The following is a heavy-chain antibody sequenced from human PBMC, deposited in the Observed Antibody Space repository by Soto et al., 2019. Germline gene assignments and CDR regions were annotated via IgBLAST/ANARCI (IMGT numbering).Heavy chain of an antibody. CDR2: ISYDGSNK. CDR3: AKDLGRKGRKRYYDSSGYYYGAFDI. CDR1: GFTFSSYG. J-gene: IGHJ3*02. Sequence: GGSLRLSCAASGFTFSSYGMHWVRQAPGKGLEWVAVISYDGSNKYYADSVKGRFTISRDNSKNTLYLQMNSLRAEDTAVYYCAKDLGRKGRKRYYDSSGYYYGAFDIWGQGTMVTVSS. V-gene: IGHV3-30*18. D-gene: IGHD3-22*01.